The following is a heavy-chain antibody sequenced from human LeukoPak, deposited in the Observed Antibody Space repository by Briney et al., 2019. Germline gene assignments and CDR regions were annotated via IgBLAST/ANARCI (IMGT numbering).Heavy chain of an antibody. V-gene: IGHV3-33*01. D-gene: IGHD6-19*01. CDR3: VRGSGWAYYFDY. CDR1: GFIFGTYG. Sequence: PGGSLRLSCEASGFIFGTYGMHWVRQAPGKGLEWVALIWYDGSNKYYADSVKGRFTTSRDNSKNTLYLQMNSLRAEDTALYYCVRGSGWAYYFDYWGQGTLVTVSS. CDR2: IWYDGSNK. J-gene: IGHJ4*02.